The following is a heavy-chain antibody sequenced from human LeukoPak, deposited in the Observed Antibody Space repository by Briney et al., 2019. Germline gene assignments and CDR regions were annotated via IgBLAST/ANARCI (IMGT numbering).Heavy chain of an antibody. CDR1: GGSISSSSLY. D-gene: IGHD2-15*01. CDR2: ISYSGST. J-gene: IGHJ5*02. Sequence: PSETLSLTCTVSGGSISSSSLYWGWIRQTPGKGLEWIGSISYSGSTYYNPSLKSRVTISVDTSKNQFSLKLSSVTAAETAVYYCASRSLGYCSGGSCLNWFDPWGQGTLVTVSS. CDR3: ASRSLGYCSGGSCLNWFDP. V-gene: IGHV4-39*01.